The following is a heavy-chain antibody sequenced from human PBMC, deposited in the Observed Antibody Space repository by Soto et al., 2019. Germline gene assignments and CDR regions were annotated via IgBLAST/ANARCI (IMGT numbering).Heavy chain of an antibody. CDR1: GYTFKNYY. V-gene: IGHV1-46*02. Sequence: QVQLVQSGAEVKKPGASVKISCKASGYTFKNYYIHWVRQAPAQGLEWMAIINPTGGSTNYAQRFQGRVTLTMDTSTTTVYMELSSLRFEDWAVYYCARDLAAGDYWGQGTLVTVSS. J-gene: IGHJ4*02. CDR3: ARDLAAGDY. D-gene: IGHD6-13*01. CDR2: INPTGGST.